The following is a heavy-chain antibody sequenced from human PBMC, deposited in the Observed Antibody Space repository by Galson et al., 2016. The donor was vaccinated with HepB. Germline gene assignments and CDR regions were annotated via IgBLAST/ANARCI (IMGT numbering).Heavy chain of an antibody. Sequence: ETLSLTCGVSGGHFSGYFWTWIRQTPGKGLEWLGEINHRGNSNYNPSLTSRVAMSVDTSKNQFSLKLNSVTAADTAVYYCARRSPISPGAVDVWGQGTMVTVSS. D-gene: IGHD2-2*02. CDR2: INHRGNS. J-gene: IGHJ3*01. V-gene: IGHV4-34*01. CDR3: ARRSPISPGAVDV. CDR1: GGHFSGYF.